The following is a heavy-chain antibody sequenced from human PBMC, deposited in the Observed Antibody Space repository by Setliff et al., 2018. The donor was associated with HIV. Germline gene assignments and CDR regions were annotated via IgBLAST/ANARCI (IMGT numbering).Heavy chain of an antibody. CDR2: ISGYNSNS. CDR1: GFSFTSFG. CDR3: AARPGVDSSGYYDYYYMDV. Sequence: ASVKVSCKASGFSFTSFGITWVRQAPGQGLEWVGWISGYNSNSNYAQNFRGRLTITADTSTHTAHMELTNLRSEDTAVYYCAARPGVDSSGYYDYYYMDVWAKGTTVTVSS. D-gene: IGHD3-22*01. V-gene: IGHV1-18*01. J-gene: IGHJ6*03.